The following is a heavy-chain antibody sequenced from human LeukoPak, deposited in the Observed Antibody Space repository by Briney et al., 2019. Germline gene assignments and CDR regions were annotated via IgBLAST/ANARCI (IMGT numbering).Heavy chain of an antibody. J-gene: IGHJ4*02. D-gene: IGHD3-3*01. CDR1: GFTFGDYA. V-gene: IGHV3-49*04. CDR3: TRVVRSDVWSGYDY. Sequence: QPGGSLRLSCTASGFTFGDYAMSWVRQAPGKGLEWVGFIRSKAYGGTTEYAASVKGRFTISRDDSKSIAYLQMNSLKTEDTAVYYCTRVVRSDVWSGYDYWGQGTLVTVSS. CDR2: IRSKAYGGTT.